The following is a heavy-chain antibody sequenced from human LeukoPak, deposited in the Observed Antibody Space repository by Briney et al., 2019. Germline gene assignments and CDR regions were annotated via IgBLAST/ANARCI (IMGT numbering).Heavy chain of an antibody. D-gene: IGHD4-23*01. Sequence: GGSLRLSCAASGFTFSDYYMSWIRQAPGKGLEWVSYISSSGSTIYYADSVKGRFTISRDNAKNSLYLQMSSLRAEDTAVYYCARAETTVVTPVDYWGQGTLVTVSS. CDR2: ISSSGSTI. V-gene: IGHV3-11*01. J-gene: IGHJ4*02. CDR3: ARAETTVVTPVDY. CDR1: GFTFSDYY.